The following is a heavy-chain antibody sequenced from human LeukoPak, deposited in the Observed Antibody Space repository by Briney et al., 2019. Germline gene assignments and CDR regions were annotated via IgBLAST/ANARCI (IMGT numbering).Heavy chain of an antibody. CDR2: IYYSGST. CDR1: GGSVSSGSYC. CDR3: ARDFFPDDYSNYARGYGMDV. Sequence: SETLSLTCTVSGGSVSSGSYCWSWIRQPPGKGLEWIGYIYYSGSTYYNPSLKSRVTISVDTSKNQFSLKLSSVTAADTAVYYCARDFFPDDYSNYARGYGMDVWGQGTTVTVSS. D-gene: IGHD4-11*01. V-gene: IGHV4-30-4*08. J-gene: IGHJ6*02.